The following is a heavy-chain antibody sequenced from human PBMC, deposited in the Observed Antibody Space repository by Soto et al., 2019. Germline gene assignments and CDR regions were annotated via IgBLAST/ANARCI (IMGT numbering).Heavy chain of an antibody. CDR3: AKVSGSYYYGMDV. V-gene: IGHV4-4*02. D-gene: IGHD1-26*01. CDR2: IYHSGST. J-gene: IGHJ6*02. CDR1: GGSISSSNW. Sequence: QVQLQESGPGLVKPSGTLSLTCAVSGGSISSSNWWSWVRQPPGKGLEWIGEIYHSGSTNYNPSLMSRVTISVDKAKNQFSLKLSSVTAADTAVYYCAKVSGSYYYGMDVWGQGTTVTVSS.